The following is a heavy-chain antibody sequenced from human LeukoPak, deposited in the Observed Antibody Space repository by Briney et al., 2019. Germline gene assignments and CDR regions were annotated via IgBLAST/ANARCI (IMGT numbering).Heavy chain of an antibody. V-gene: IGHV4-30-4*08. CDR1: GGSISSGDCY. CDR2: IYYSGSV. J-gene: IGHJ4*02. CDR3: AKDSDFWSGSYFFDY. D-gene: IGHD3-3*01. Sequence: PSETLSLTSTVSGGSISSGDCYWSWIRQPPGKGLEWIGYIYYSGSVSYNPSLKSRVNISLDTSKNQFSLKLSSVTAADTAVYYCAKDSDFWSGSYFFDYWGQGTLVTVSS.